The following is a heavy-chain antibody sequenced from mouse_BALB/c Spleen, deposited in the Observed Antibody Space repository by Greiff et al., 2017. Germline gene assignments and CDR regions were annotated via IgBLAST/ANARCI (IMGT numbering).Heavy chain of an antibody. Sequence: EVKLMESGPGLVKPSQSLSLTCTVTGYSITSDYAWNWIRQFPGNKLEWMGYISYSGSTSYNPSLKSRISITRDTSKNQFFLQLNSVTTEDTATYYCARYYYGTGAWFAYWGQGTLVTVSA. D-gene: IGHD2-1*01. CDR1: GYSITSDYA. J-gene: IGHJ3*01. CDR3: ARYYYGTGAWFAY. V-gene: IGHV3-2*02. CDR2: ISYSGST.